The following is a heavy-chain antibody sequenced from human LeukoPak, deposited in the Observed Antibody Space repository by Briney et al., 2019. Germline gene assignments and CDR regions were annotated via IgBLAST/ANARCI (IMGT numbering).Heavy chain of an antibody. D-gene: IGHD4-17*01. CDR2: IIPIFGTA. Sequence: SVKVSCKASGGTFSSYAISWVRQAPGQGLEWMGGIIPIFGTANYAQKFQGRVTITADEPTSTAYMELSSLRSEDTAVYYCARGRRGPDYGDYFAFDIWGQGTMVTVSS. J-gene: IGHJ3*02. CDR3: ARGRRGPDYGDYFAFDI. CDR1: GGTFSSYA. V-gene: IGHV1-69*13.